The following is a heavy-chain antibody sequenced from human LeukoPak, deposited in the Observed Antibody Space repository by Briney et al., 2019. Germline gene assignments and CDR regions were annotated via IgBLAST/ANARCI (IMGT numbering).Heavy chain of an antibody. J-gene: IGHJ3*02. D-gene: IGHD3-3*01. CDR1: GFTFTSSA. V-gene: IGHV1-58*02. Sequence: GASVKVSCKASGFTFTSSAMQWVRQARGQRLEWIGWTVVGSGNTNYAQKFQERVTVTRDMSTSTAYMELSSLRSEDTAVYYCAAEFWSGCYTGMGAFDIWGQGTMVTVSS. CDR2: TVVGSGNT. CDR3: AAEFWSGCYTGMGAFDI.